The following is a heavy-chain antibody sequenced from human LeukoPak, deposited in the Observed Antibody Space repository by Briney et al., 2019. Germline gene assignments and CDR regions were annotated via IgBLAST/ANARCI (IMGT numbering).Heavy chain of an antibody. Sequence: PSETLSLTCAVYGGSFSGYYWSWIRQPPGKGLEWIGEINHSGSTNYNPSLKRRVTISVDTSKNQSSLKLSSVTAADTAVYYCARGPTYNWNYRIWFDPWGQGTLVTVSS. CDR3: ARGPTYNWNYRIWFDP. J-gene: IGHJ5*02. D-gene: IGHD1-7*01. CDR2: INHSGST. V-gene: IGHV4-34*01. CDR1: GGSFSGYY.